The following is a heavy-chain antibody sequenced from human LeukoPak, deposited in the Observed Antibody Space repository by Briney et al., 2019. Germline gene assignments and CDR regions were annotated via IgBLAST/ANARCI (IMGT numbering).Heavy chain of an antibody. CDR2: IIPIFGTA. CDR1: GGTFSSYA. D-gene: IGHD6-19*01. V-gene: IGHV1-69*05. CDR3: ARVRQWLVGLVEHYYMDV. J-gene: IGHJ6*03. Sequence: SVKVSCKASGGTFSSYAISWVRQAPGQGLEWMGRIIPIFGTANYAQKFQGRVTITTDESTSTAYMELSSLRSEDTAVYYCARVRQWLVGLVEHYYMDVWGKGTTVTVSS.